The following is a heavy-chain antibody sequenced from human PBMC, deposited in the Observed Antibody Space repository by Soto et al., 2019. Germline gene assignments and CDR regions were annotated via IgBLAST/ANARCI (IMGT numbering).Heavy chain of an antibody. CDR1: GGSVNGYY. CDR2: INHTGGT. J-gene: IGHJ5*02. CDR3: ATRITVFGLLIHPFDP. Sequence: PSETLSLTCAVYGGSVNGYYWNWIRQPPGKGLEWIGEINHTGGTHYNPSLKSRVTMSVDTSKNQFSLRLSSVTAAGTAIYYCATRITVFGLLIHPFDPWGQGTQVTVYS. D-gene: IGHD3-3*01. V-gene: IGHV4-34*01.